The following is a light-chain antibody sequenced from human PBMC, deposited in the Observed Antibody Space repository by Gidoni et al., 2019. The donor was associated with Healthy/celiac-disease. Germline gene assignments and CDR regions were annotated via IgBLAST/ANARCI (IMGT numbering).Light chain of an antibody. Sequence: QSALTQPASVSGSPGRSITISCTGTSSDVGGYNYVSWYHQHPGKAPKLMIYDVSNRPSGVSNRFSGSKSGNTASLTISGLQAEDEADYYCSSYTSSSTLYVFGTGTKVTVL. CDR2: DVS. CDR1: SSDVGGYNY. CDR3: SSYTSSSTLYV. J-gene: IGLJ1*01. V-gene: IGLV2-14*03.